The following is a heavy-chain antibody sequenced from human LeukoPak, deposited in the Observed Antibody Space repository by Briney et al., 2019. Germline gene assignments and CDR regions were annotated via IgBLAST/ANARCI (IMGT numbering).Heavy chain of an antibody. CDR1: GFTFSSYE. CDR3: ARLAGWELRSLDY. D-gene: IGHD1-26*01. CDR2: ISSSGSTI. V-gene: IGHV3-48*03. Sequence: GGSLRLSCAASGFTFSSYEMNWVRQAPGKGLEWVSYISSSGSTIYYADFVKGRFTISRDNAKDSLYLQMNSLRAEDTAVYYCARLAGWELRSLDYWGQGTLVTVSS. J-gene: IGHJ4*02.